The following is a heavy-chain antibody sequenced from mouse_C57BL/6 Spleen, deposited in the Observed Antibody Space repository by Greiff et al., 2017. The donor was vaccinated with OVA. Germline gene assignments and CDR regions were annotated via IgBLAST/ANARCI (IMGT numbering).Heavy chain of an antibody. CDR3: TRRRLRGDWYFDV. CDR2: IDPETGGT. Sequence: VQLQQSGAELVRPGASVTLSCKASGYTFTDYEMHWVKQTPVHGLEWIGAIDPETGGTAYNQKFKGKAILTADKSSSTAYMELRSLTSEDSAVYYSTRRRLRGDWYFDVWGTGTTVTVSS. J-gene: IGHJ1*03. CDR1: GYTFTDYE. D-gene: IGHD2-4*01. V-gene: IGHV1-15*01.